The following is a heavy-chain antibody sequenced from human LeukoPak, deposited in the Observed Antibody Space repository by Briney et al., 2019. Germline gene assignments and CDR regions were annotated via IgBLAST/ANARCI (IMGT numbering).Heavy chain of an antibody. V-gene: IGHV1-18*01. D-gene: IGHD3-22*01. J-gene: IGHJ4*02. CDR1: GYTFTSYG. CDR3: ARDYYDSSGYSYFDY. CDR2: ISAYNGNT. Sequence: GASVKVSCKASGYTFTSYGISWVRQAPGQGLEWMGWISAYNGNTNYAQKFQGRVTITRDTSASTAYMELSSLRSEDTAVYYCARDYYDSSGYSYFDYWGQGTLVTVSS.